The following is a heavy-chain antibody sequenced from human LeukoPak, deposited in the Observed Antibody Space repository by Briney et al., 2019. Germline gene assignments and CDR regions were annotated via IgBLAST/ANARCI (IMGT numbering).Heavy chain of an antibody. CDR1: GFTFSSYG. D-gene: IGHD3-10*01. J-gene: IGHJ5*02. V-gene: IGHV3-30*18. CDR2: ISYDGSNK. CDR3: AKTYYGSGSP. Sequence: GGSLRLSCAPSGFTFSSYGMHWVRQAPGKGLKWVAVISYDGSNKYYPDSVKGRFTISRDNSKNTLYLQMNSLRAEDTAVYYCAKTYYGSGSPWGQGTLVTVSS.